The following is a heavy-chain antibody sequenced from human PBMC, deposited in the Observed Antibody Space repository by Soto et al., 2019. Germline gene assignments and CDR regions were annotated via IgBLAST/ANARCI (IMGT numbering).Heavy chain of an antibody. J-gene: IGHJ4*02. CDR3: SRGILV. CDR2: ISYGGST. D-gene: IGHD5-18*01. CDR1: GGSINSGGYC. V-gene: IGHV4-31*03. Sequence: QVQLQESGPGLVKPSQTLSLTCTVSGGSINSGGYCWSWIRQHPGKGLDWIGCISYGGSTSYNPYLKSRVTISVDTSKHQFSLKLTSVTAADTAVYYCSRGILVWGQGALITVSS.